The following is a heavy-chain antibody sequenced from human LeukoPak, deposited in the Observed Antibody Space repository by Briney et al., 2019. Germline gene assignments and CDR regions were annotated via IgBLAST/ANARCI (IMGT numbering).Heavy chain of an antibody. CDR1: GFTFSSYA. CDR3: AKVAYSSTSHHYYYYMDV. Sequence: GRSLRLSCAASGFTFSSYAMHWVRQAPGKGLEWVAVISYDGSNKYYADSVKGRFTISRDNSKNTLYLQMNSLRAEDTAVYYCAKVAYSSTSHHYYYYMDVWGKGTTVTVSS. D-gene: IGHD6-19*01. CDR2: ISYDGSNK. V-gene: IGHV3-30-3*01. J-gene: IGHJ6*03.